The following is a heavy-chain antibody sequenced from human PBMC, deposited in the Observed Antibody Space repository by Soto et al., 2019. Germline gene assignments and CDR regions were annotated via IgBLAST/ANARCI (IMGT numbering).Heavy chain of an antibody. J-gene: IGHJ4*02. Sequence: QVQLQESGPGLVKSSETLSLTCTISGGSINDYYWSWIRQSPGKGLEWIGYFYSLGTTNYNPSLKSRVTISLDTSKRAYSLTFSFVTAADTAVYYCATGRYSYGSEYWGQGALVIVSS. CDR2: FYSLGTT. D-gene: IGHD3-10*01. CDR1: GGSINDYY. V-gene: IGHV4-59*01. CDR3: ATGRYSYGSEY.